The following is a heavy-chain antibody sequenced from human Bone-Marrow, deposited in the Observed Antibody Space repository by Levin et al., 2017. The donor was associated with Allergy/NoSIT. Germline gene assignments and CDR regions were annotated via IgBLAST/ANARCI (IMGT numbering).Heavy chain of an antibody. Sequence: PGGSLRLSCAASGFTFSSYSMNWVRQAPGKGLEWVSSISSSSSYIYYADSVKGRFTISRDNAKNSLYLQMNSLRAEDTAVYYCARDRIVVVPATRMTTVTDYYYYGMDVWGQGTTVTVSS. J-gene: IGHJ6*02. CDR3: ARDRIVVVPATRMTTVTDYYYYGMDV. CDR1: GFTFSSYS. V-gene: IGHV3-21*01. CDR2: ISSSSSYI. D-gene: IGHD2-2*01.